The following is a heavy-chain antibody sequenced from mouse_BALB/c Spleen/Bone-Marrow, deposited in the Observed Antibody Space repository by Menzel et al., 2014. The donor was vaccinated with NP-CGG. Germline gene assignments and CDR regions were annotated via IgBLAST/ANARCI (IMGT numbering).Heavy chain of an antibody. Sequence: VQRVESGPGLVAPSQSLSITCTVSGFSLTSYGVHWVRQPPGKGLEWLGAIWAGGSTNYNSALMSRLSITKDNSKSQVFLEMDSLQTDDTAMYYCARVFTTATWGFAYWGQGTLATVSA. J-gene: IGHJ3*01. CDR2: IWAGGST. D-gene: IGHD1-2*01. CDR3: ARVFTTATWGFAY. V-gene: IGHV2-9*02. CDR1: GFSLTSYG.